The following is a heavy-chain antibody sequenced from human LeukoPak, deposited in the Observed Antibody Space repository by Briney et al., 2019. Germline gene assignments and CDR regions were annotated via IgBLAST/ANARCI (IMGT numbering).Heavy chain of an antibody. CDR2: ISGSGTII. V-gene: IGHV3-23*01. Sequence: GGSLRLSCAASGFTFSSCAMSWVRQAPGKGLEWVSVISGSGTIIYYADSVKGRFTISRDNSKNTLYLQMNSLRAEDTAVYYCAKMFDTSSWYRAGFDYWGQGTLVTVSS. CDR1: GFTFSSCA. CDR3: AKMFDTSSWYRAGFDY. J-gene: IGHJ4*02. D-gene: IGHD6-13*01.